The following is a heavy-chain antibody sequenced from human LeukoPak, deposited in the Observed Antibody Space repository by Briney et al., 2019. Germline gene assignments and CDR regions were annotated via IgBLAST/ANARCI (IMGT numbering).Heavy chain of an antibody. J-gene: IGHJ4*02. CDR3: ARGSLDLDC. D-gene: IGHD3-9*01. CDR2: IHYSGST. CDR1: GGSISSGGYY. Sequence: SETLSLTCTVSGGSISSGGYYWSWIRQHPGKGLEWIGYIHYSGSTSYYPSLKSRVTISVDTSKTQFSLMLRSVTAADTAVYYCARGSLDLDCWGQGTLVTVSS. V-gene: IGHV4-31*03.